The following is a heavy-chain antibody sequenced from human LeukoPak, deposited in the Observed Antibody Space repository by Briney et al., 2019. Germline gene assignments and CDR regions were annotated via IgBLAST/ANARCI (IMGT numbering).Heavy chain of an antibody. CDR2: IRYNGDNK. J-gene: IGHJ4*02. CDR3: AKGGNWGYYFDY. V-gene: IGHV3-30*02. CDR1: QFTFSSYG. Sequence: QAGGSLRLSCAASQFTFSSYGMHWVRQAPGKGLEWVAFIRYNGDNKYYGDSVKGRFTISRDNSKNTLYLQMNSLRAEDTAVYYCAKGGNWGYYFDYWGQGTLVTVSS. D-gene: IGHD7-27*01.